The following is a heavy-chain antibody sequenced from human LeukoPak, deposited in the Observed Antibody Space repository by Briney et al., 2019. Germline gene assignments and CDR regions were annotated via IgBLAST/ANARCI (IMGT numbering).Heavy chain of an antibody. V-gene: IGHV7-4-1*02. J-gene: IGHJ6*02. D-gene: IGHD5-18*01. CDR2: INTNTGNP. CDR3: ARVSAINYSYYYYYGMDV. CDR1: GYTFTSYG. Sequence: ASVKVSCKASGYTFTSYGISWVRQAPGQGLEWMGWINTNTGNPTYAQGFTGRFVFSLDTSVSTAYLQISSLKAEDTAVYYCARVSAINYSYYYYYGMDVWGQGTTVTVSS.